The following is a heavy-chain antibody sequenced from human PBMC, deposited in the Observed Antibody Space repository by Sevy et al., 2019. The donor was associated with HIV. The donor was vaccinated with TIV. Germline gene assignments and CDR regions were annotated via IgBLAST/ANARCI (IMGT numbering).Heavy chain of an antibody. D-gene: IGHD3-10*01. CDR1: GFTFSSYS. CDR2: ISSSSSYI. J-gene: IGHJ4*02. Sequence: GGSLRLSCAASGFTFSSYSMNWVRQAPGKGLEWVSSISSSSSYIYYADSVKGRFTISRDNAKNSLYLQMNSLGAEDTAVYYCARATRVVRGAFDYWGQGTLVTVSS. V-gene: IGHV3-21*01. CDR3: ARATRVVRGAFDY.